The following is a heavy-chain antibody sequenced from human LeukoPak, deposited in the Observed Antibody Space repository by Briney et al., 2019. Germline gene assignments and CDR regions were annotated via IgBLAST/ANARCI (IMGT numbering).Heavy chain of an antibody. CDR3: ARVARVAATLAFDI. J-gene: IGHJ3*02. V-gene: IGHV4-4*02. Sequence: PSETLSLTCAVSGGSISSSNWWSWVRQPPGKGLEWIGEIYHSGSTNYNPSLKSRVTISVDKSKNQFSLKLSSVTAADTAVYYCARVARVAATLAFDIWGQGTMVTVSS. CDR2: IYHSGST. D-gene: IGHD2-15*01. CDR1: GGSISSSNW.